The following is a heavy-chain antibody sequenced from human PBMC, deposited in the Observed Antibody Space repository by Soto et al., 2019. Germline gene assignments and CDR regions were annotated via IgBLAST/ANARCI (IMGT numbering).Heavy chain of an antibody. CDR3: ARDRSNSPDYFDY. J-gene: IGHJ4*02. CDR1: GGSISSEDYY. V-gene: IGHV4-30-4*01. CDR2: IYYSGRT. D-gene: IGHD4-4*01. Sequence: SHTLSLTCTVSGGSISSEDYYWSWIRQPPGKGLEWIGYIYYSGRTSYNPSLKSRVIISIDTSKNHFSLELSSVSAADTAVYYCARDRSNSPDYFDYWGQGTLVTGSS.